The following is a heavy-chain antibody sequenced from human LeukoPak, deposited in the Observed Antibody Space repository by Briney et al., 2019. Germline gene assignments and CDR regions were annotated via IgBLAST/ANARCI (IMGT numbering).Heavy chain of an antibody. CDR3: ARGPPQYYDILTGYYPD. V-gene: IGHV4-34*01. D-gene: IGHD3-9*01. CDR2: INHSGST. Sequence: SETLSLTCAVYGGSFSGYYWSWIRQPPGKGLEWIGEINHSGSTNYNPSLTSRVTISVDTSKNQFSLKLSSVTAADTAVYYCARGPPQYYDILTGYYPDWGQGTLVTVAS. CDR1: GGSFSGYY. J-gene: IGHJ4*02.